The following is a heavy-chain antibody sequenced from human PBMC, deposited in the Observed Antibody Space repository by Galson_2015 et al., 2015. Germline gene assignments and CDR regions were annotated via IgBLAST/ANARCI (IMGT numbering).Heavy chain of an antibody. Sequence: SLRLSCAASGFTVSSYWMHWVRHGPGKGLVWVSRINSDGSSTSYADSVKGRFTISRDNAKNTLYLQMNSLRAEDTAVYYCAFSSSAMATGWGQGTLVTVSS. CDR2: INSDGSST. J-gene: IGHJ4*02. CDR3: AFSSSAMATG. CDR1: GFTVSSYW. V-gene: IGHV3-74*01. D-gene: IGHD5-24*01.